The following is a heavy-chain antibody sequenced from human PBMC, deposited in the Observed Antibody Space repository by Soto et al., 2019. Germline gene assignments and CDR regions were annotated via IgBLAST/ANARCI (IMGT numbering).Heavy chain of an antibody. J-gene: IGHJ6*02. D-gene: IGHD5-18*01. CDR2: ISYDGSNK. CDR1: GFTFSSYG. CDR3: AKPGPLWLSLVGPSWGGMDV. Sequence: GGSLRLSCAASGFTFSSYGMHWVRQAPGKGLEWVAVISYDGSNKYYADSVKGRFTISRDNSKNTLYLQMNSPRAEDTAVYYCAKPGPLWLSLVGPSWGGMDVGGQGTTVAGLL. V-gene: IGHV3-30*18.